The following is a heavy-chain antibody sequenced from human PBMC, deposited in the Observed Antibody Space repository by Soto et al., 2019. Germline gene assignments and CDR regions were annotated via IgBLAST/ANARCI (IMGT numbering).Heavy chain of an antibody. J-gene: IGHJ4*02. CDR1: RLTFSNYA. V-gene: IGHV3-23*01. CDR3: AKADYSYRWAPGDY. D-gene: IGHD1-26*01. Sequence: EVQVLESGGGLVQPGGSLRLSCVISRLTFSNYALNWVRQAPGKGLEWVSSISGSGDTAYYADSVKGRFTISRDNSKNSLYLKMNSMRVEDTALYYCAKADYSYRWAPGDYWGQGTLVTVSS. CDR2: ISGSGDTA.